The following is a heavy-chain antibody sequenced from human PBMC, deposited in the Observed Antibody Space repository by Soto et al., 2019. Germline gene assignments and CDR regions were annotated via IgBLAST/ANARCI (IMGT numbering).Heavy chain of an antibody. CDR1: GFTFSDYY. CDR3: ARDEEVNYYDSSGYPNWFDP. D-gene: IGHD3-22*01. V-gene: IGHV3-11*01. Sequence: LRLSCAASGFTFSDYYMSWIRQAPGKGLEWVSYISSSGSTIYYADSVKGRFTISRDNAKNSLYLQMNSLRAEDTAVYYCARDEEVNYYDSSGYPNWFDPWGQGTLVTVLL. J-gene: IGHJ5*02. CDR2: ISSSGSTI.